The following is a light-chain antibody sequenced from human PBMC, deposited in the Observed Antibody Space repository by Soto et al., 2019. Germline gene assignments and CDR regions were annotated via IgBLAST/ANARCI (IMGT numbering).Light chain of an antibody. CDR2: AAS. CDR3: QQYNSWPLT. V-gene: IGKV3-15*01. CDR1: QSVYSN. J-gene: IGKJ4*01. Sequence: EIVMTQSPATLSVSPGERATLSCRASQSVYSNLAWYQQKTGQAPGLRIYAASTRATGIPARFSGSGSGTEFTLTISSLQSEDFAVYYCQQYNSWPLTFGGGTKVEIK.